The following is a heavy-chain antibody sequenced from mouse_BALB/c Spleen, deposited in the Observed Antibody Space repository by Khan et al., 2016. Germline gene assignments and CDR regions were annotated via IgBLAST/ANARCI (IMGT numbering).Heavy chain of an antibody. CDR3: TRETVVSPYYFDY. CDR1: GYTFTSYD. CDR2: IFPGDGFT. Sequence: QVQLQQSGAELVKPGASVRLSCKASGYTFTSYDINWVRQRPEQGLEWIGWIFPGDGFTKYNERFKGKATLTTDKSSSTAYMQLSRLTSDDSAVYFCTRETVVSPYYFDYWGQGTTLTVSS. V-gene: IGHV1S56*01. J-gene: IGHJ2*01. D-gene: IGHD1-1*01.